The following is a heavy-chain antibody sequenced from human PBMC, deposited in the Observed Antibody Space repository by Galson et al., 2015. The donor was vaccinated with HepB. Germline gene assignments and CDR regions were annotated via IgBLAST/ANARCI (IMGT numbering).Heavy chain of an antibody. Sequence: QSGAEVKKPGESLKISCKGSGYSFTSYWIGWVRQMPGKGLEWMGIIYPGDSDTRYSPSFQGQVTISADKSISTAYLQWSSLKASDTAMYYCARPDGGYYYGSGEGAFDIWGQGTMVTVSS. J-gene: IGHJ3*02. D-gene: IGHD3-10*01. CDR2: IYPGDSDT. CDR3: ARPDGGYYYGSGEGAFDI. V-gene: IGHV5-51*03. CDR1: GYSFTSYW.